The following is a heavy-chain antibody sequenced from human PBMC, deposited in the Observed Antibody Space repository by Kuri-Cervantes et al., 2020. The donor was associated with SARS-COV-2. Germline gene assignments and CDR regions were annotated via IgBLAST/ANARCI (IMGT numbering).Heavy chain of an antibody. CDR3: TTDRGTVVVPAATGFDY. CDR2: IKSKTDGGTT. Sequence: ETLSLTCAASGFTFSSYAMSWVRQAPGKGLEWVGRIKSKTDGGTTDYAAPVKGRFTISRDDSKNTLYLQMNSLKTEDTAVYYCTTDRGTVVVPAATGFDYWGQGTLVTVSS. V-gene: IGHV3-15*01. J-gene: IGHJ4*02. CDR1: GFTFSSYA. D-gene: IGHD2-2*01.